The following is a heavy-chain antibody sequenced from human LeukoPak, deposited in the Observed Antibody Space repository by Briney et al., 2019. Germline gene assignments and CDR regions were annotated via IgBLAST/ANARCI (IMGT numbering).Heavy chain of an antibody. CDR2: VYSTGST. D-gene: IGHD6-13*01. Sequence: SETLSLTCTVSGGSISSYCWSWVRQPPGKGLEWDGFVYSTGSTNYSPSIKSRVSISVATSKNQFSLKLRSVTAADTAVYYCARISSSNWYNERGAFDVCGQGTMVTVSS. J-gene: IGHJ3*01. V-gene: IGHV4-59*01. CDR3: ARISSSNWYNERGAFDV. CDR1: GGSISSYC.